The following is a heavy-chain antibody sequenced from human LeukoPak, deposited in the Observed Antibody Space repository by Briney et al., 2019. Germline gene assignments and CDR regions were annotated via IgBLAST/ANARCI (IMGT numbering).Heavy chain of an antibody. D-gene: IGHD1-1*01. CDR2: VSSDGSNK. V-gene: IGHV3-30*03. Sequence: GGSLRLSCAASGFTFRYYGMHWVRQAPGKGLEWVAVVSSDGSNKYHADSVRGRFIISRDNSMNTLYLQMNGLRADDTAVYYCAREDGGTLYYWGQGTLVTVSS. CDR3: AREDGGTLYY. J-gene: IGHJ4*02. CDR1: GFTFRYYG.